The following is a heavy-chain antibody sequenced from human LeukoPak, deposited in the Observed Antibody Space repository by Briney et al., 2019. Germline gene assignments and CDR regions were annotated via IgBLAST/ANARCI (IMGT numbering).Heavy chain of an antibody. V-gene: IGHV4-39*07. CDR1: GGSISSSSYS. CDR3: ARAEMATITGFDY. J-gene: IGHJ4*01. CDR2: IYYSGST. Sequence: SETLSLTCTVSGGSISSSSYSWGWIRQPPGKGLEWIGSIYYSGSTYYNPSLKSRVTISVDTSKNQFSLKLSSVTAADTAVYYCARAEMATITGFDYWGQGTLVTVSS. D-gene: IGHD5-24*01.